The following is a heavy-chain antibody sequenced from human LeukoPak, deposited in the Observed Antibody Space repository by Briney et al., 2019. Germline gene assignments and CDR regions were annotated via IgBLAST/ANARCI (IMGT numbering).Heavy chain of an antibody. CDR1: GYSFTSYW. CDR2: IDPSDSYT. D-gene: IGHD6-13*01. V-gene: IGHV5-10-1*01. Sequence: GESLKISCKGSGYSFTSYWISWVRQLPGKGLEWMGRIDPSDSYTNYSPSFQGHVTISADKSISTAYLQWSSLKASATAMYYCARTGPSSWYDYWGQGTLVTVSS. CDR3: ARTGPSSWYDY. J-gene: IGHJ4*02.